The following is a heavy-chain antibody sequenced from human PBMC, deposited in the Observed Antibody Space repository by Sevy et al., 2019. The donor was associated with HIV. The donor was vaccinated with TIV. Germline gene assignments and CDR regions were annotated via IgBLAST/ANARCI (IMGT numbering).Heavy chain of an antibody. CDR1: GFSFSNYV. CDR2: VSPTSLST. CDR3: TKLQSRMIPGNGALDY. Sequence: GGSLRLSCTASGFSFSNYVMAWVRQAPGKGLEWVSSVSPTSLSTYYAESGKGRFTISRDNSKNTLYLQMNSLRAEDTAISYCTKLQSRMIPGNGALDYWGRGTLVTVSS. D-gene: IGHD3-16*01. V-gene: IGHV3-23*01. J-gene: IGHJ4*01.